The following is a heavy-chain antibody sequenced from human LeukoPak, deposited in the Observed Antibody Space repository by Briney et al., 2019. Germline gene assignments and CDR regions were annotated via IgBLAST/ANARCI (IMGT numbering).Heavy chain of an antibody. CDR3: ARDVGFNNGWPA. CDR1: GFSFRTYE. D-gene: IGHD6-19*01. CDR2: ISVGGSDE. J-gene: IGHJ5*02. Sequence: GGSLRLSCVASGFSFRTYEMNWVRQAPGKGLEWISYISVGGSDEDYAESVKGRFSISRDNAKNSLFLQMNSLRVEDTAVYCCARDVGFNNGWPAWGQGTLVTVSS. V-gene: IGHV3-48*03.